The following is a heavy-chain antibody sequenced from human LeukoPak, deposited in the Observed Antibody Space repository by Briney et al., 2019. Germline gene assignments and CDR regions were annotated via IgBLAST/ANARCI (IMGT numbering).Heavy chain of an antibody. J-gene: IGHJ4*02. CDR2: INIDGTSR. D-gene: IGHD6-19*01. V-gene: IGHV3-74*01. CDR3: ARGSSDWYGIDY. Sequence: GGSLRLSCAASGFTFDDYGMSWVRQVPGKGLVCVSRINIDGTSRSYADSVKGRFTISRDNAKDALYLQMNSLRAEDTAVYYCARGSSDWYGIDYWGQGALVNVSS. CDR1: GFTFDDYG.